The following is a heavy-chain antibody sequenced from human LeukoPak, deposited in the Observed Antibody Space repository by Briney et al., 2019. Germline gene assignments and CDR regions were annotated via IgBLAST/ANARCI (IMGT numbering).Heavy chain of an antibody. J-gene: IGHJ4*02. D-gene: IGHD5-12*01. Sequence: GGSLRLSFAASGFTFDDYAMHWVRQAPGKGLEWVSGISWNSGSIGYADSVKGRFTISRDNAKNSLYLQMNSLRAEDTALYYCAKDKGGSTPKYYFDYWGQGTLVTVSS. V-gene: IGHV3-9*01. CDR1: GFTFDDYA. CDR3: AKDKGGSTPKYYFDY. CDR2: ISWNSGSI.